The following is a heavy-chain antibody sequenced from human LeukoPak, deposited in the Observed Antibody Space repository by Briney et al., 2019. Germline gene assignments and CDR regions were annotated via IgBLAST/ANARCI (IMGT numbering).Heavy chain of an antibody. CDR3: AKATGDGGTFHY. D-gene: IGHD7-27*01. V-gene: IGHV3-23*01. CDR1: GFTFRSYA. Sequence: GGSLRLSCAASGFTFRSYAMTWVRQAPGKGLDWVSSISGGADLIYYADSVTGRFILSRDNSKNTLSLQRNSLRAEDTAVYYCAKATGDGGTFHYWGQGTLVTVSS. J-gene: IGHJ4*02. CDR2: ISGGADLI.